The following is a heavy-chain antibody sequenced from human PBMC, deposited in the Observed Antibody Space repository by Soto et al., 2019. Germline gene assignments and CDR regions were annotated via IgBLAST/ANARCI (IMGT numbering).Heavy chain of an antibody. CDR2: TSNNGDRT. CDR1: GFTFTDHA. D-gene: IGHD6-19*01. J-gene: IGHJ4*02. CDR3: ARPPLYSNGGYFDS. V-gene: IGHV3-23*01. Sequence: GGSLRLSCAVSGFTFTDHAMTWVRQASGKGLEWVSTTSNNGDRTFYADSVKGRFTVSTDRTNNTLYLQMNSLRADDTAVYFCARPPLYSNGGYFDSWGQGTLVTVSS.